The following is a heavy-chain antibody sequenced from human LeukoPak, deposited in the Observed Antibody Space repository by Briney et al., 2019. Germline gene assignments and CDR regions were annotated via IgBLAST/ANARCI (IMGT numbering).Heavy chain of an antibody. CDR2: IYSGGST. D-gene: IGHD2-15*01. CDR1: GSTVSSNY. CDR3: ARDRGVVGDAFDI. J-gene: IGHJ3*02. Sequence: SGGSLRLSCAASGSTVSSNYMSWVRQAPGKGLEWVSVIYSGGSTYYADSVKGRFTISRDNSKNTLYLQMNSLRAEDTAVYYCARDRGVVGDAFDIWGQGTMVTVSS. V-gene: IGHV3-66*01.